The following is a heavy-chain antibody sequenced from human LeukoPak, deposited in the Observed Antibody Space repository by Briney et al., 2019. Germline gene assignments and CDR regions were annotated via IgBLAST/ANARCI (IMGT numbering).Heavy chain of an antibody. Sequence: GGSLRLSCAASGFTFSSYWMSWVRQAPGKGLEWVANIKQDGSEKYYVDSVKGRFTISRDNSKNTLYLQMNSLRAEDTAVYYCARGGDILTGYYNGNWFDPWGQGTLVTVSS. J-gene: IGHJ5*02. CDR1: GFTFSSYW. CDR3: ARGGDILTGYYNGNWFDP. V-gene: IGHV3-7*01. D-gene: IGHD3-9*01. CDR2: IKQDGSEK.